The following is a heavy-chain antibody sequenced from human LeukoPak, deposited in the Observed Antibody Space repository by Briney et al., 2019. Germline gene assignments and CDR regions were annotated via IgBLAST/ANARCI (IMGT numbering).Heavy chain of an antibody. CDR1: GYTLTNYD. CDR2: MNPKSGNT. J-gene: IGHJ4*02. CDR3: ARGGNYYDSGGYYYVTTFDY. D-gene: IGHD3-22*01. V-gene: IGHV1-8*01. Sequence: ASVKVSCKASGYTLTNYDINWVRQATGQGLEWMGWMNPKSGNTGFAQKFQGRITITRNTSITTAYMELSSLRSEDTAVYYCARGGNYYDSGGYYYVTTFDYWGQGTLSPSPQ.